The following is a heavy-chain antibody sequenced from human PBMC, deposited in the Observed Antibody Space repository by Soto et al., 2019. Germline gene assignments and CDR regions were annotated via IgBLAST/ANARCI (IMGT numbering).Heavy chain of an antibody. J-gene: IGHJ6*02. V-gene: IGHV4-4*07. CDR1: GCSISSYY. Sequence: SETLSLTCTVSGCSISSYYWTWIRQPAGKGLEWIGRIYASGSTNYNPSLKSRVTMFVDTSKNQFSLKLSSVTAADTAVYFCAGIAEPIYYGMDVWGQGTTVTVSS. CDR3: AGIAEPIYYGMDV. CDR2: IYASGST. D-gene: IGHD6-13*01.